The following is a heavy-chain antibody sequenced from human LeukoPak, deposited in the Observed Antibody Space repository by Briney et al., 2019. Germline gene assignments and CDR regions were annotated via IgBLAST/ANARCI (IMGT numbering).Heavy chain of an antibody. V-gene: IGHV1-69-2*01. D-gene: IGHD6-19*01. CDR1: GYTFNDYY. CDR3: ATGRIAVAGTSWFDP. Sequence: ASVKVSCKVSGYTFNDYYMHWVQQAPGTGLEWMGLVDPEDGETIYAEKFQGRVTITADTSTDTAYMELSSLRSEDTAVYYCATGRIAVAGTSWFDPWGQGTLVTVSS. CDR2: VDPEDGET. J-gene: IGHJ5*02.